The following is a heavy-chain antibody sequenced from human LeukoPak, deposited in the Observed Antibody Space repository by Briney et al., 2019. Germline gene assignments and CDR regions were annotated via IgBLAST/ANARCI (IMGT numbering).Heavy chain of an antibody. CDR1: GFTFSSYA. V-gene: IGHV3-64D*06. Sequence: GGTLRLSCSASGFTFSSYAMHWVRQAPGKGLEYVSAISSNGGSTYYADSVKGRFTISRDNSKNRLYLQMSSLRAEDMAVYYCVKDLGELPEYNWFDAWDQGCLVTVSS. J-gene: IGHJ5*02. CDR3: VKDLGELPEYNWFDA. CDR2: ISSNGGST. D-gene: IGHD3-16*01.